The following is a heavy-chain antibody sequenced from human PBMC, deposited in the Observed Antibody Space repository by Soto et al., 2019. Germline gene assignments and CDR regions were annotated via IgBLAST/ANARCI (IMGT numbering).Heavy chain of an antibody. V-gene: IGHV3-43D*04. Sequence: PGESLKISCAASGFTFDDFAMCWVRQVPGKGLEWISLVNWDGDTTFYADSVKGRFIISRDNSKNSVYLQMNSLRSDDSAIYYCAKGATVTTHYQYYGMDVWGRGTTVTVSS. CDR2: VNWDGDTT. CDR3: AKGATVTTHYQYYGMDV. J-gene: IGHJ6*02. CDR1: GFTFDDFA. D-gene: IGHD4-17*01.